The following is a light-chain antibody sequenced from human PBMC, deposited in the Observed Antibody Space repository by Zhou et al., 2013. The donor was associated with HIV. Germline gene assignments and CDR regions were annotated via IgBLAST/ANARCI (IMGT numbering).Light chain of an antibody. V-gene: IGKV3-15*01. Sequence: EIAMTQSPGTLSVSPGERVTLSCRASQSVSSTLAWYQQKPGQAPRLLIYGASTRATGIPARFSGSGSGTEFTLTISSLQSEDFAVYYCQQYHDWVTFGGGTKVEIK. CDR1: QSVSST. J-gene: IGKJ4*01. CDR3: QQYHDWVT. CDR2: GAS.